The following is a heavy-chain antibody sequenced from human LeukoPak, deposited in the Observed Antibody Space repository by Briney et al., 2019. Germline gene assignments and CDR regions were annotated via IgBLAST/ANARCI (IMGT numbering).Heavy chain of an antibody. CDR3: AREAPAYGERYFVS. V-gene: IGHV3-74*01. CDR2: INPDGSVT. J-gene: IGHJ4*02. CDR1: GLTFNTYW. D-gene: IGHD2-21*01. Sequence: GGSLRLSCAASGLTFNTYWMHWVRQVPGKGPVWVSRINPDGSVTWDADSVRGRFIISRDDAKNTLYLQMNSLRAEDTALYYCAREAPAYGERYFVSWGQGTLVTVSS.